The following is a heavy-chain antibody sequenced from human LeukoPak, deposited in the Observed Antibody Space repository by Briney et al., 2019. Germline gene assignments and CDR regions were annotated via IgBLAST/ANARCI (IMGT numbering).Heavy chain of an antibody. D-gene: IGHD3-10*01. CDR3: AKYRGFGDSYDS. V-gene: IGHV3-23*01. CDR1: GFTFSSYA. Sequence: GGSLRLSCTASGFTFSSYAMSWVRQAPGKGLEWVSAISGSGGSTYYADSVKGRFTISRDNSKNTLYLQMNSLRAEDTAVYYCAKYRGFGDSYDSWGQGTLVTVSS. CDR2: ISGSGGST. J-gene: IGHJ4*02.